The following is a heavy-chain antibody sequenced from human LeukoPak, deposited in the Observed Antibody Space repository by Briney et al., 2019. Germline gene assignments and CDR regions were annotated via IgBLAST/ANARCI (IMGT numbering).Heavy chain of an antibody. D-gene: IGHD3-16*01. Sequence: HPGGSLRLSCAASGFTFSSYGMSWVRQAPGKGLEWVAFIRYDGSNKYYADSVKGRFTISRDNSKNTLYLQMNSLRAEDTAVYYCAKPRVWGSHGPDYWGQGTLVTVSS. J-gene: IGHJ4*02. CDR2: IRYDGSNK. V-gene: IGHV3-30*02. CDR1: GFTFSSYG. CDR3: AKPRVWGSHGPDY.